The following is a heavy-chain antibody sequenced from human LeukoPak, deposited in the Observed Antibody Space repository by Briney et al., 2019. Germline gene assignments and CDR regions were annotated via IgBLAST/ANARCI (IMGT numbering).Heavy chain of an antibody. V-gene: IGHV3-23*01. CDR1: GGSISSYY. D-gene: IGHD6-13*01. CDR2: LTGYGGA. CDR3: AKGAAAGKVDWFDP. J-gene: IGHJ5*02. Sequence: PSETLSLTCTVSGGSISSYYWSWIRQPPGKGLEWISTLTGYGGAYYADSGEGRFIISRDISKNTMFLQMYSLRAEDTAVYYCAKGAAAGKVDWFDPWGQGTLVTVSS.